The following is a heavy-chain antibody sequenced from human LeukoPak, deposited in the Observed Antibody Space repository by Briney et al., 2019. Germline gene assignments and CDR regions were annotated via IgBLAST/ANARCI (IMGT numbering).Heavy chain of an antibody. CDR3: ARGVTGGWYGDFQH. CDR1: GGSISSYY. V-gene: IGHV4-59*01. J-gene: IGHJ1*01. Sequence: PSETLSLTCTVSGGSISSYYWSWIRQPPGKGLEWIGYIYYSGSTNYNPSLKSRVTISVDTSKNQFSLKLSSVTVADTAVYYCARGVTGGWYGDFQHWGQGTLVTVSS. CDR2: IYYSGST. D-gene: IGHD6-19*01.